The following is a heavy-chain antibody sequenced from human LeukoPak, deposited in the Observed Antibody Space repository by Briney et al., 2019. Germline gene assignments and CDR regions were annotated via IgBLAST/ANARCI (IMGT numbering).Heavy chain of an antibody. Sequence: GASVKVSCKAFGYSFTGYHLLWVRQAPRQGLEWMGWVNPKTGGTNYARKFQGRVTMTRDTSINTVNMELSRLTSDDTAVYYCAREFSSKLEWLAYVTGDDAFDVWGQGTMITVS. V-gene: IGHV1-2*02. D-gene: IGHD3-3*01. CDR1: GYSFTGYH. J-gene: IGHJ3*01. CDR3: AREFSSKLEWLAYVTGDDAFDV. CDR2: VNPKTGGT.